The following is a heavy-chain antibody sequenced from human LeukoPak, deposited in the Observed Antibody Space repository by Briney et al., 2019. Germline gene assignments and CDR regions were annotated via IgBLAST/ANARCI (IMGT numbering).Heavy chain of an antibody. V-gene: IGHV4-34*01. CDR2: INHSGST. D-gene: IGHD3-9*01. J-gene: IGHJ4*02. Sequence: KPSETLSLTCAVYGGSFSGYYWSWIRQPPGKGLEWIGEINHSGSTNYNPSLKSRVTISVDTSKNQFSLKLSSVTAADTAVYYCARGNYDILTGYLYWGQGTLVTVSS. CDR1: GGSFSGYY. CDR3: ARGNYDILTGYLY.